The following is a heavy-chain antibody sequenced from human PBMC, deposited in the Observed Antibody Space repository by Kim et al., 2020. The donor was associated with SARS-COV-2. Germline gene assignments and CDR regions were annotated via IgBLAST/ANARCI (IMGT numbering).Heavy chain of an antibody. V-gene: IGHV2-70*01. J-gene: IGHJ4*02. D-gene: IGHD3-9*01. CDR2: IDWDDDK. CDR1: GFSLSTSGMC. CDR3: ARSYYDILTGYYNPPDDY. Sequence: SGPTLVNPTQTLTLTCTFSGFSLSTSGMCVSWIRQPPGKALEWLALIDWDDDKYYSTSLKTRLTISKDTSKNQVVLTMTNMDPVDTATYYCARSYYDILTGYYNPPDDYWGQGTLVTVSS.